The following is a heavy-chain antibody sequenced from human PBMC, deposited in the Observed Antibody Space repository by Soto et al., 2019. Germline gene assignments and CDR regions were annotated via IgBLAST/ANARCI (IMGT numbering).Heavy chain of an antibody. V-gene: IGHV3-11*01. CDR1: GFIFGDYA. J-gene: IGHJ4*02. Sequence: QVRLVESGGDLVKPGGSLRLSCVGSGFIFGDYAMGWIRQAPGKGLEWISYISLSGYVTFEADSVKGRFTFSRDNAKNSIYVEMNSLTPGDTAVYYCVRWWNGFDYWGQGTLVTVSS. CDR2: ISLSGYVT. D-gene: IGHD1-1*01. CDR3: VRWWNGFDY.